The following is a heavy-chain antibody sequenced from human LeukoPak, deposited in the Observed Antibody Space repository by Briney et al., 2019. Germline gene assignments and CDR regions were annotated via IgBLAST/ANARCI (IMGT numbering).Heavy chain of an antibody. Sequence: GSLRLSCAASGFTFSSYSMNWVRQAPGKGLEWVSSISSSSSYIYYADSVKGRFTISRDNAKNSLYLQMNSLRAEDTAVYYCARGGQQRTRGNWFDPWGQGTLVTVSS. J-gene: IGHJ5*02. CDR3: ARGGQQRTRGNWFDP. D-gene: IGHD6-13*01. V-gene: IGHV3-21*01. CDR2: ISSSSSYI. CDR1: GFTFSSYS.